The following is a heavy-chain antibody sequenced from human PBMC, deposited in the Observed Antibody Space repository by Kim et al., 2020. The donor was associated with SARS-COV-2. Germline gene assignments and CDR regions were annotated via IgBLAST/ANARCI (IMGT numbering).Heavy chain of an antibody. Sequence: YTDYAVPVKSRITINPDTSKNQFSLQLNSVTPEDTAVYYCVRQYNRAFDIWGQGTMVIVSS. J-gene: IGHJ3*02. CDR2: YT. CDR3: VRQYNRAFDI. D-gene: IGHD1-1*01. V-gene: IGHV6-1*01.